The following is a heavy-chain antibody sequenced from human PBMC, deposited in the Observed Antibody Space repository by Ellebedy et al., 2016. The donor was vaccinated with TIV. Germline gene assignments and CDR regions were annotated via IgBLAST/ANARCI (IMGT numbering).Heavy chain of an antibody. D-gene: IGHD6-19*01. J-gene: IGHJ4*02. CDR3: ARGRGSSGWEYAPPYYFDY. CDR2: IYSGGST. Sequence: GESLKISCAASGFTVSSNYMSWVRQAPGKGLEWVSVIYSGGSTYYADSVKGRFTISRDNSKNTLYLQMNSLRAEDTAVYYCARGRGSSGWEYAPPYYFDYWGQGTLVTVSS. V-gene: IGHV3-53*01. CDR1: GFTVSSNY.